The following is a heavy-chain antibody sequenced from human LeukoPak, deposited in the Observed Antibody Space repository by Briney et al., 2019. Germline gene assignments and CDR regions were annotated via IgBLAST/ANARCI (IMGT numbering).Heavy chain of an antibody. CDR1: GGSISSYY. CDR3: ARGRIYCSGGSCYYYYYMDV. Sequence: PSETLSPTCTVSGGSISSYYWSWIRQPPGKGLEWSGDIYYSGSTNYNPSLKSRVTISVDTSKNQFSLKLSSVTAADTAVYYCARGRIYCSGGSCYYYYYMDVWGKGTTVTVSS. CDR2: IYYSGST. D-gene: IGHD2-15*01. V-gene: IGHV4-59*12. J-gene: IGHJ6*03.